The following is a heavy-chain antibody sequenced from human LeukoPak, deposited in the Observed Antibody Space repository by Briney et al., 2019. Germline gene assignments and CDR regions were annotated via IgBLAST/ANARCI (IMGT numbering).Heavy chain of an antibody. J-gene: IGHJ6*03. CDR3: AKAVGFCSGAGCDGPGNYDAYYYYYMDV. CDR1: GGSFRTYA. Sequence: ASVKVSCKASGGSFRTYAVNWVRQAPGQGFAWLGGVIPIHGTPNYAQAFQGRVTITADESTSTVYMELSSLRSEDTAVYYCAKAVGFCSGAGCDGPGNYDAYYYYYMDVCGQGTSVTVSS. V-gene: IGHV1-69*01. CDR2: VIPIHGTP. D-gene: IGHD2-15*01.